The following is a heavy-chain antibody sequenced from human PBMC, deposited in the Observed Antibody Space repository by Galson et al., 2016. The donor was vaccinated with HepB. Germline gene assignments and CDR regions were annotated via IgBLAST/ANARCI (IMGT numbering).Heavy chain of an antibody. CDR3: ARHKFGYGGHYYGMDV. CDR2: IYPSDSDT. CDR1: GYGFATHW. J-gene: IGHJ6*02. D-gene: IGHD4-23*01. Sequence: QSGAEVKEPGESLKISCKGSGYGFATHWIAWVRQMPGKGLEWMGIIYPSDSDTRYSPSFQGQVTMLADKSISTAYLQWSSLKTSDTAMYYCARHKFGYGGHYYGMDVWGQGTTVTVSS. V-gene: IGHV5-51*01.